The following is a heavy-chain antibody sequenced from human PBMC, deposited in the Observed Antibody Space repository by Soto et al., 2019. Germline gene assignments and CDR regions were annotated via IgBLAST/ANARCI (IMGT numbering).Heavy chain of an antibody. Sequence: QVQLVQSGAEVKKPGASVKVSCKASGYTFTSYGLSWVRQAPGQGLEWMGWINANNGNTKYAQKIQGRVTMTTDTSTTTAYMELRSLRSDDTTVYYCARDLNLGLGDYWGQGTLVTVSS. V-gene: IGHV1-18*01. CDR1: GYTFTSYG. CDR3: ARDLNLGLGDY. D-gene: IGHD7-27*01. CDR2: INANNGNT. J-gene: IGHJ4*02.